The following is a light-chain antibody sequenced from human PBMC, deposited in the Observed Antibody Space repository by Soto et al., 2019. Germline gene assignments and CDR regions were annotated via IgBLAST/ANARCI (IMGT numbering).Light chain of an antibody. J-gene: IGKJ1*01. Sequence: EIVMTQSPATLSVSPGERATLSCRASQSVDSKLAWYQQKPGQGPRLLIYGASSRATGIPARFSGSGSGTDFTLTRSSLQSEDFAVYYGQHYSTWLWTFGQGTKVEIK. V-gene: IGKV3-15*01. CDR2: GAS. CDR3: QHYSTWLWT. CDR1: QSVDSK.